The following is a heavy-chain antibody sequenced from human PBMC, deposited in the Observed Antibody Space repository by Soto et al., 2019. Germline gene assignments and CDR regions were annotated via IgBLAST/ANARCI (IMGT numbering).Heavy chain of an antibody. Sequence: QVQLVQSGADVKKPGASVKVSCRTSGYTFTHYYIHWVRQAPGQGLEWLGIINPASGSTNYAQDFQGIVTWPIVTSTTTVYMELSGLRAEDTAIFYCARDLSAGDHRGQRTLVTVSS. CDR2: INPASGST. D-gene: IGHD6-13*01. J-gene: IGHJ4*02. CDR1: GYTFTHYY. V-gene: IGHV1-46*01. CDR3: ARDLSAGDH.